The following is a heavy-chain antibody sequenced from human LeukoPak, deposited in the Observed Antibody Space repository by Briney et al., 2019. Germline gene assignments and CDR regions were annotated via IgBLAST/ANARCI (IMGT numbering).Heavy chain of an antibody. D-gene: IGHD5-18*01. Sequence: GSVKVSCKASGYTFTGYYMHWVRQAPGQGLEWMGRINPNSGGTNYAQKFQGRVTMTRDTSISTAYMELSRLRSDDTAVYYCARESSEYSYGKTNWFDPWGQGTLVTVSS. CDR3: ARESSEYSYGKTNWFDP. J-gene: IGHJ5*02. CDR1: GYTFTGYY. V-gene: IGHV1-2*06. CDR2: INPNSGGT.